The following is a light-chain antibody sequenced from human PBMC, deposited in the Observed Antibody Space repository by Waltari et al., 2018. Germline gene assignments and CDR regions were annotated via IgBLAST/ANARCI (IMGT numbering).Light chain of an antibody. J-gene: IGKJ2*01. CDR2: GAS. Sequence: TQSPGTLSLSPGERATLSCRASQTISNNYLAWYQQKPGQAPRLLIYGASSRVAGFPDRFSGRGSGTDFTLTISRLEPEDFAVYYCQEYGGSPPYTFGQGTKLEIK. CDR3: QEYGGSPPYT. CDR1: QTISNNY. V-gene: IGKV3-20*01.